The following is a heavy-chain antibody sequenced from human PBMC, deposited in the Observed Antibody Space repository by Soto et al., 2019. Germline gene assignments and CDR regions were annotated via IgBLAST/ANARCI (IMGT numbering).Heavy chain of an antibody. Sequence: ASVKVSCKASGYTFASYDINWVRQATDQGLEWMGWVNPNSGNTDYAQKFQGRVTMTRDFFTNTAYMELSSLTSEDTAVYYCARRARMGKHLRLPFAYWAQGTLVTVSS. CDR2: VNPNSGNT. D-gene: IGHD5-18*01. J-gene: IGHJ4*02. CDR3: ARRARMGKHLRLPFAY. CDR1: GYTFASYD. V-gene: IGHV1-8*01.